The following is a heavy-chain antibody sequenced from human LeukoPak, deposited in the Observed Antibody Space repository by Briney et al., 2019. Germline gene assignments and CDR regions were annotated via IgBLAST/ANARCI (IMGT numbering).Heavy chain of an antibody. V-gene: IGHV3-7*04. Sequence: GGSLRLSCAVSGFSFTNFWMSWVRQAPGRGLEWVANIHPEGNEKYHVETVKGRFTISRDNTKNLLFLQMNGLRVEDTAVYYCARGDAFSGDHWGQGTLVTVSS. J-gene: IGHJ4*02. CDR3: ARGDAFSGDH. CDR2: IHPEGNEK. CDR1: GFSFTNFW.